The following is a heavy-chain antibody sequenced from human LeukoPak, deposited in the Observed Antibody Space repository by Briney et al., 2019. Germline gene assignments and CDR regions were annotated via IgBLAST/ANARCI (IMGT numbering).Heavy chain of an antibody. V-gene: IGHV1-2*02. CDR2: INPNSGFT. CDR1: GYPFTGYY. J-gene: IGHJ4*02. CDR3: ARLADCSSSSCRSFDY. Sequence: GASVKVSCKASGYPFTGYYLHWVRQAPGQGLEWMGWINPNSGFTNYAQKFQGRVTMTRDTSISTAYMEQSRLRSDDTAVYYCARLADCSSSSCRSFDYWGQGTLVTVSS. D-gene: IGHD2-2*01.